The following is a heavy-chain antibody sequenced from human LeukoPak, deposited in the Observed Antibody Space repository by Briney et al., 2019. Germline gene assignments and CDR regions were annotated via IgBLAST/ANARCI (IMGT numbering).Heavy chain of an antibody. CDR2: ISYDGSNK. D-gene: IGHD5-12*01. V-gene: IGHV3-30*04. J-gene: IGHJ4*02. CDR1: GFTFSSYA. CDR3: AKVMDRDIVATIRLGSQYYFDY. Sequence: GGSLRLSCAASGFTFSSYAMHWVRQAPGKGLEWVAVISYDGSNKYYADSVKGRFTISRDNSKNTLYLQLNSLRAEDTAVYYCAKVMDRDIVATIRLGSQYYFDYWGQGTLVTVSS.